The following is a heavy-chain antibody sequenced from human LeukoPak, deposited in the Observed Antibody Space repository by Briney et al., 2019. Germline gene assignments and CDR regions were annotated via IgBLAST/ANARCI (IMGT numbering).Heavy chain of an antibody. J-gene: IGHJ6*02. V-gene: IGHV1-18*01. Sequence: GASVKVSFKASGYTCTSYGISWVRQAPGQGLEWMGWISAYNGNTNYAQKLQGRVTMTTDTSTSTAYMELRSLRSDDTAVYYCARDGSDIVVVVAAPFYYYYGMDVWGQGTTVTVSS. CDR2: ISAYNGNT. CDR1: GYTCTSYG. D-gene: IGHD2-15*01. CDR3: ARDGSDIVVVVAAPFYYYYGMDV.